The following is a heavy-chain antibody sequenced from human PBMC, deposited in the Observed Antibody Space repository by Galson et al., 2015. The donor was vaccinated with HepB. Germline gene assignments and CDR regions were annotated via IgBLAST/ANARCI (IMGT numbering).Heavy chain of an antibody. CDR2: ISYDGSNK. V-gene: IGHV3-33*01. D-gene: IGHD4-17*01. CDR1: GFTFSGYG. CDR3: ARYNGDSGYDY. J-gene: IGHJ4*02. Sequence: SLRLSCAASGFTFSGYGMHWVRWAPVKGLEWVVVISYDGSNKYYADSVKGRFTISRDNSKNTMYLQMNSLRAEDTAMYYCARYNGDSGYDYWGQGTLVTVSS.